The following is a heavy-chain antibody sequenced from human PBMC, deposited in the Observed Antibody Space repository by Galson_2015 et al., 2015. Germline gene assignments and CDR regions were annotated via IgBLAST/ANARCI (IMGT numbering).Heavy chain of an antibody. CDR3: AIKGDGGADY. V-gene: IGHV4-34*01. Sequence: LEWIGEISDVGSTSSNPSLKSRVTISVDTSKNQFSLKLSSVTAADTAVYYCAIKGDGGADYWGQGTLVTVSS. J-gene: IGHJ4*02. D-gene: IGHD3-16*01. CDR2: ISDVGST.